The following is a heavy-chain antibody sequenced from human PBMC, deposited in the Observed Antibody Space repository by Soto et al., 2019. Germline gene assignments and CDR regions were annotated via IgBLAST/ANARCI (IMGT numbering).Heavy chain of an antibody. CDR3: ASEGVRGMDV. V-gene: IGHV1-8*01. CDR1: GYTFTSYD. Sequence: QVQLVQSGAEVKKPGASVKVSCKASGYTFTSYDINWVRQATGQGLEWMGWMNPNSANTAYAQKFQGRVTMTRNTSMRTADMELSSMRSDDTAVYYCASEGVRGMDVWGQGTTVTVSS. CDR2: MNPNSANT. J-gene: IGHJ6*02. D-gene: IGHD3-16*01.